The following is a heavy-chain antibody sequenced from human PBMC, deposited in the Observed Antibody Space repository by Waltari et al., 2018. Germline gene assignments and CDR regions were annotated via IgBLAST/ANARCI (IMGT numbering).Heavy chain of an antibody. J-gene: IGHJ3*02. Sequence: EVQLVESGGVVVQPGGSLRLSCAASGFPFDDYTMHWVRQAPGKGLAWVSLISWECGSTYYADAVKGRFTISRDNSKNSRYLQMNSMRAEDTALYDCAKGSGDYYGSGANDAFDIWGQGTMVTVSS. CDR3: AKGSGDYYGSGANDAFDI. D-gene: IGHD3-10*01. CDR2: ISWECGST. V-gene: IGHV3-43*01. CDR1: GFPFDDYT.